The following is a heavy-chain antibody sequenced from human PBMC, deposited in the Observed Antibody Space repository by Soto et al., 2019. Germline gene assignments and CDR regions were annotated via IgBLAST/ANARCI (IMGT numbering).Heavy chain of an antibody. CDR2: IYYSGST. D-gene: IGHD2-2*01. J-gene: IGHJ4*02. Sequence: QLQLQESVPGLVKPSETLSLTCTVSGGSISSSSYYWGWIRQPPGKGLEWIGSIYYSGSTYYNPSLKSRVTRSVDTSKNQFSLRLSSVTAADTAVYYCARHGGKGVVVPAAIRNWGQGTLVTVSS. CDR1: GGSISSSSYY. CDR3: ARHGGKGVVVPAAIRN. V-gene: IGHV4-39*01.